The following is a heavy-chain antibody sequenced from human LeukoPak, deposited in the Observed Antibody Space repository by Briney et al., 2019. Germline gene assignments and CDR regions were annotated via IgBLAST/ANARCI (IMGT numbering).Heavy chain of an antibody. CDR1: GGTFSSYA. V-gene: IGHV1-69*13. D-gene: IGHD3-9*01. Sequence: LVKVSCKASGGTFSSYAISWVRQAPGQGLEWMGGIIPIFGTANYAQKFQGRVTITANESTSTAYMELSSLRSEDTAVYYCATYYDILTGPFDYWGQGTLVTVSS. CDR2: IIPIFGTA. J-gene: IGHJ4*02. CDR3: ATYYDILTGPFDY.